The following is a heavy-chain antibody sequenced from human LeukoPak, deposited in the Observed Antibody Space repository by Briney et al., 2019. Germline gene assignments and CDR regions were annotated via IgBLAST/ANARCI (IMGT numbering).Heavy chain of an antibody. V-gene: IGHV3-74*01. CDR1: GFTFSSYW. CDR3: ATLGTMVRGVIMDY. CDR2: INSDGSYT. J-gene: IGHJ4*02. D-gene: IGHD3-10*01. Sequence: GGSLRLSCAASGFTFSSYWMHWVRQAPGKGLVWVSRINSDGSYTNYADSVKGRFTISRDNAKNTLYLRMNSLRAEDTAVYYCATLGTMVRGVIMDYWGQGTLVTVSS.